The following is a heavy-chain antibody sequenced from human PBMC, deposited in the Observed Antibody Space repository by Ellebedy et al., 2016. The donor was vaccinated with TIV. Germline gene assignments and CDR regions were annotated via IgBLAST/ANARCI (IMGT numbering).Heavy chain of an antibody. CDR3: ARAPLSGVFYGMDV. D-gene: IGHD3-16*02. J-gene: IGHJ6*02. CDR2: INPGGGGT. CDR1: GYTFTNYY. Sequence: AASVKVSCKASGYTFTNYYMNWVRQAPGQGLEWMGIINPGGGGTSYAQKFQGRVTMTRDTSTSTVYMELSSLSAEDPALYYCARAPLSGVFYGMDVWGQGTTVTVSS. V-gene: IGHV1-46*01.